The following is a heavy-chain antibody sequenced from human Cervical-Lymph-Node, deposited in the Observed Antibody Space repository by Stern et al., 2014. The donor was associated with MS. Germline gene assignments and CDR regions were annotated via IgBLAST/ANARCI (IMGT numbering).Heavy chain of an antibody. V-gene: IGHV1-69*01. J-gene: IGHJ6*02. CDR2: LSPLFGTA. CDR1: GVTFRSSD. CDR3: ATGDMATKSFYYYGMDV. Sequence: QVQLGESGAEVQKPGSSGKVSCKASGVTFRSSDISWVRQAPGQVLEGIGALSPLFGTAKYAQNVKARVTITPDESTDKYSMKRSRLRSEATAVYYCATGDMATKSFYYYGMDVLGQGTTVTVSS. D-gene: IGHD5-24*01.